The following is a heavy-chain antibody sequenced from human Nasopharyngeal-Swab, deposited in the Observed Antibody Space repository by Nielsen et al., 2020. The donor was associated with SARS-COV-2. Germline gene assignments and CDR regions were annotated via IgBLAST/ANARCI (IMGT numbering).Heavy chain of an antibody. CDR1: GFTYNS. V-gene: IGHV3-48*02. CDR3: ATERGGDLNWYHGMDV. Sequence: GGSLRLSCAASGFTYNSVNWVRQAPGKGLEWISYISDSSLTIYYADSVKGRFSISRDNAKNSLYLQMDSLRDEDTAVYYCATERGGDLNWYHGMDVWGQGTTVIASS. CDR2: ISDSSLTI. J-gene: IGHJ6*02. D-gene: IGHD1-1*01.